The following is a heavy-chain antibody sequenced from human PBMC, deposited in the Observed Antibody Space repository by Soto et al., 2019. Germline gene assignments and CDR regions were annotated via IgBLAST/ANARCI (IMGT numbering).Heavy chain of an antibody. CDR3: ASRLAYGAGDCY. V-gene: IGHV3-48*02. CDR1: GFSFSRCS. D-gene: IGHD2-21*02. CDR2: ISASSSTI. Sequence: EVNLVESGGGLVQPGGSVRLSCEASGFSFSRCSMHWVRQAPGKGLEWVSYISASSSTIYYADSVKGRFTTSRDNAENTLYVQRTSLRDEDTAVYYWASRLAYGAGDCYWAHGTLVTVSS. J-gene: IGHJ4*01.